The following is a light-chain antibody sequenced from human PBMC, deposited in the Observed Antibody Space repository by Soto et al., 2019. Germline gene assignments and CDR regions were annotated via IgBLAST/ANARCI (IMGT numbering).Light chain of an antibody. Sequence: QSVLTQPPSASGSPGQGVTISCSGSSSNIGSNYVYWYHKLPARPPNLLIYNNNKRPSWVPARFSASKSGTSASLVIRGLRSDDEADYYCSSWDGGLSGYVFGAGTKVTVL. J-gene: IGLJ1*01. CDR2: NNN. V-gene: IGLV1-47*02. CDR3: SSWDGGLSGYV. CDR1: SSNIGSNY.